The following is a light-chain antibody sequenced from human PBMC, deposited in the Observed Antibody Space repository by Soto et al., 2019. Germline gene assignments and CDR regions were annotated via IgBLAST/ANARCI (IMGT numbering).Light chain of an antibody. CDR3: QQYNNWPPGWT. CDR1: QSVTSN. Sequence: IVMTQSPATLSVFPGERATLSCRASQSVTSNLAWYQQKPGQAPRLLIYGASTRATGIPARFSGSGSGTEFTLTISSLQSEDFAVYYCQQYNNWPPGWTFGRGTKV. CDR2: GAS. V-gene: IGKV3-15*01. J-gene: IGKJ1*01.